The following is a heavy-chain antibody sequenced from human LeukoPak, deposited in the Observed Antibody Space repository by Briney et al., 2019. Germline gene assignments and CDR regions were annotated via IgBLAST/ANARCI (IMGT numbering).Heavy chain of an antibody. CDR2: IKQDGSVK. D-gene: IGHD2-2*01. CDR3: ARDQRYCSSSSCPWEPFDY. CDR1: GFTFSSFW. J-gene: IGHJ4*02. V-gene: IGHV3-7*05. Sequence: PGGSLRLSCAASGFTFSSFWMSWVRQAPGKGLEWVANIKQDGSVKYYVDSVKGRFTISRDNAKNSLYLQMNSLRAEDTAVYYCARDQRYCSSSSCPWEPFDYWGQGTLVTVSS.